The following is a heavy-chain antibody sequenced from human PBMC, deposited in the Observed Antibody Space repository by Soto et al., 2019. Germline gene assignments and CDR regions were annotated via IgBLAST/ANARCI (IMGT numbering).Heavy chain of an antibody. CDR1: GFTFSSYA. Sequence: QVQLVESGGGVVQPGRSLRLSCAASGFTFSSYARHWVRQAPGKGLEWVAVMSYDGSNKYYADSVKGRFTISRDNSKNTLYLQMNSLRAEDTAVYYCARFKGCSGGSCYPYFDYWGQGTLVTVSS. V-gene: IGHV3-30-3*01. CDR3: ARFKGCSGGSCYPYFDY. CDR2: MSYDGSNK. J-gene: IGHJ4*02. D-gene: IGHD2-15*01.